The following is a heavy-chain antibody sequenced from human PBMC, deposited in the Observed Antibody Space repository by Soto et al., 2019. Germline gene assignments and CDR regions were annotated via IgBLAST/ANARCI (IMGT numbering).Heavy chain of an antibody. CDR1: GFTVSGYS. Sequence: GGSLRLSCAASGFTVSGYSMNWVRQAPGKGLEWVASISTRSDIYYADPVKGRFTISRDNAKNSVSLQMNSLRAEDTAVYYCAREETAWPLAYGLDVWGQGTTVTVSS. CDR3: AREETAWPLAYGLDV. V-gene: IGHV3-21*01. CDR2: ISTRSDI. J-gene: IGHJ6*02. D-gene: IGHD2-21*02.